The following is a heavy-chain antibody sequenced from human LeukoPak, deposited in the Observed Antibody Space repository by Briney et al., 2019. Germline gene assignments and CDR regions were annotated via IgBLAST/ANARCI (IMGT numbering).Heavy chain of an antibody. Sequence: PGGSLRLSCAASGFTFSSYWMSWVRQAPGKGLEWVANIKQDGSEKYYVDSVKGRFTISRDNAKNSLYLQMNSLRAEDTAVYYCARDRVKWELPPREYFDYWGQGTLVTVSS. D-gene: IGHD1-26*01. CDR1: GFTFSSYW. CDR2: IKQDGSEK. J-gene: IGHJ4*02. CDR3: ARDRVKWELPPREYFDY. V-gene: IGHV3-7*01.